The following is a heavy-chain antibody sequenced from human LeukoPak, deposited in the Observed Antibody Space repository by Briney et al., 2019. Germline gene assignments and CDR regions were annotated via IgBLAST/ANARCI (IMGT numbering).Heavy chain of an antibody. V-gene: IGHV4-59*01. CDR1: GGSISSYY. D-gene: IGHD3-22*01. J-gene: IGHJ4*02. Sequence: SETLSLTCTVSGGSISSYYWSWIRQPPGKGLEWIGYIYYSGSTNYNPSLKSRVTISVDTSKNQFSLKLTSVTAADTAVYYCARAYYDSSGYYPDYWGQGTLVTVSS. CDR3: ARAYYDSSGYYPDY. CDR2: IYYSGST.